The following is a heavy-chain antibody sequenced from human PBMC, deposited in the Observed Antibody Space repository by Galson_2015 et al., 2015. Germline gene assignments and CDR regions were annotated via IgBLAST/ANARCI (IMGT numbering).Heavy chain of an antibody. CDR1: EYAVTNFY. CDR2: ISPTDGTT. Sequence: SVKVSCKASEYAVTNFYIHWVRQAPGQGLEWMGRISPTDGTTPYAQKFQGRVTVTRDTSTSTVYMELSSLRSEDTAVFYCARLSDILTGYSHDRVDISGHATMVTVSS. J-gene: IGHJ3*02. V-gene: IGHV1-46*01. CDR3: ARLSDILTGYSHDRVDI. D-gene: IGHD3-9*01.